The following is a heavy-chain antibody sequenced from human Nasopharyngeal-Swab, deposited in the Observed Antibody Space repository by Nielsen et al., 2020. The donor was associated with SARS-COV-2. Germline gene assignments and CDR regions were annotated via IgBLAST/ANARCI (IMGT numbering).Heavy chain of an antibody. CDR1: GFTFSSYW. J-gene: IGHJ4*02. V-gene: IGHV3-74*01. Sequence: GESLKISCAASGFTFSSYWMHWVRQAPGKGLVWVSRINSDGSSTSYADSVKGRFTISRDNAKNTLYLRMNSLRAEDTAVYYCASGQSTADYWGQGTLVTVSS. CDR3: ASGQSTADY. D-gene: IGHD1-1*01. CDR2: INSDGSST.